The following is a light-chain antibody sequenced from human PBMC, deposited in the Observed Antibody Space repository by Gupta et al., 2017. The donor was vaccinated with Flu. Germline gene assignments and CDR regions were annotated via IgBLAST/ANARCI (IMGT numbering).Light chain of an antibody. J-gene: IGLJ1*01. CDR2: DVT. V-gene: IGLV2-11*01. CDR3: CSFGIYTYV. CDR1: SSDVGAYNY. Sequence: QSALTQPRSVSGSPGQSVTISCTGTSSDVGAYNYVSWYQQHPGKAPKLIIYDVTKRPSGVPDRFSGSKSGNTAPLTISGLQAEDEGDYYCCSFGIYTYVFGSGTKVTVL.